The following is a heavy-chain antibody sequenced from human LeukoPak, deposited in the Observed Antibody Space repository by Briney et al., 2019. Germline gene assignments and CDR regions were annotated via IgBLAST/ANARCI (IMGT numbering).Heavy chain of an antibody. J-gene: IGHJ5*02. Sequence: ASVKVSCKVSGYTLTELSMHWVRQAPGQGLEWMGGITPFFGTANYAQKFQGRVTITAVESMSTAYMELSSLRSEDTAVYYCARDPSPYYDILTGYYNPNWFDPWGQGTLVTVSS. V-gene: IGHV1-69*13. CDR3: ARDPSPYYDILTGYYNPNWFDP. CDR2: ITPFFGTA. D-gene: IGHD3-9*01. CDR1: GYTLTELS.